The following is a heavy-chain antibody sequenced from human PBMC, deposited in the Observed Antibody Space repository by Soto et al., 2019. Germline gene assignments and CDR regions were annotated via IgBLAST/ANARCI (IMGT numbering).Heavy chain of an antibody. CDR2: IKSKAYSATT. CDR3: TTDYYETGH. D-gene: IGHD3-22*01. CDR1: GFIFSNAW. V-gene: IGHV3-15*07. J-gene: IGHJ4*02. Sequence: GGSLRLSCAAYGFIFSNAWMNWVRQAPGKGLEWVGRIKSKAYSATTDYAAPVKGRFTISRDDSKTTLFLQMDSLKTEDTAVYYCTTDYYETGHWGQGTLVTVSS.